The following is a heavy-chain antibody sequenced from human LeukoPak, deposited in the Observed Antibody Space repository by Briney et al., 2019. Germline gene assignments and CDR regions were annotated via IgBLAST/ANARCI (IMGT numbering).Heavy chain of an antibody. D-gene: IGHD3-10*01. J-gene: IGHJ5*02. CDR1: GGSFSGYY. CDR2: INHSGST. CDR3: ARPAYYYGSGSYYRTKPNWFDP. Sequence: SETLSLTCAVYGGSFSGYYWSWIRQPPGKGLEWTGEINHSGSTNYNPSLKSRVTISVDTSKNQFSLKLSSVTAADTAVYYCARPAYYYGSGSYYRTKPNWFDPWGQGTLVTVSS. V-gene: IGHV4-34*01.